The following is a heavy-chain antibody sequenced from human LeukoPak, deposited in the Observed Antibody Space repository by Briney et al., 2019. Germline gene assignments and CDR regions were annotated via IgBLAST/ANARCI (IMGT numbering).Heavy chain of an antibody. CDR2: IYSDGDT. D-gene: IGHD3-22*01. CDR3: ARDSGFWLY. J-gene: IGHJ4*02. CDR1: GESITSGSYY. Sequence: SETLSLTCTVSGESITSGSYYWGWIRQTPGRGLEWIGNIYSDGDTSFNPSLKSRITMSVDTSKNQFSLKLNSVTAADTAVYFCARDSGFWLYWGQGTLVSVSS. V-gene: IGHV4-39*07.